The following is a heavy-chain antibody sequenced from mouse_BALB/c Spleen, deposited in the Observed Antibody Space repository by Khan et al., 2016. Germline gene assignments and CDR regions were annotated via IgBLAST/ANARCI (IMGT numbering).Heavy chain of an antibody. CDR2: ISYSGST. CDR3: AGELGWFAY. CDR1: SYSITSDYA. D-gene: IGHD4-1*01. J-gene: IGHJ3*01. V-gene: IGHV3-2*02. Sequence: EVQLQESGPGLVKPSQSLSLTCTVTSYSITSDYAWNWIRQFPGNKLEWMGYISYSGSTSYNPSLKSRISITRDTSKNQIFLRLNSVTTEDTATYYCAGELGWFAYWGQGTLVTVSA.